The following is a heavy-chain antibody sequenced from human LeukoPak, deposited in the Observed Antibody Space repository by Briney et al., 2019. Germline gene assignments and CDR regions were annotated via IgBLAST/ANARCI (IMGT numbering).Heavy chain of an antibody. CDR3: AKDRLGDRLVIDY. D-gene: IGHD3-16*01. V-gene: IGHV3-30*18. Sequence: PGRSLRLSCAASGFTFSSYGVHWVRQAPGKGLEWVAVISYDGSNKYYADSVKGRFTISRDNSKNTLYLQMNSLRAEDTAVYYCAKDRLGDRLVIDYWGQGTLVTVSS. J-gene: IGHJ4*02. CDR1: GFTFSSYG. CDR2: ISYDGSNK.